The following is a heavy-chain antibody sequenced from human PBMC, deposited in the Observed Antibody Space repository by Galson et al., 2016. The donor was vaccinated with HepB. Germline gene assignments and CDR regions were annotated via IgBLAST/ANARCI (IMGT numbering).Heavy chain of an antibody. J-gene: IGHJ5*01. V-gene: IGHV3-23*01. Sequence: SLRLSCAASGFTFINYAMTWVRQAPGKGLEWVSSISGSGGSTYYADSVKGRFTISRDNSKNTLNLQMSSLRAEDTAVYYCAKVATPDRNYENWFDSWGQGTLVTVSS. CDR1: GFTFINYA. D-gene: IGHD4-11*01. CDR2: ISGSGGST. CDR3: AKVATPDRNYENWFDS.